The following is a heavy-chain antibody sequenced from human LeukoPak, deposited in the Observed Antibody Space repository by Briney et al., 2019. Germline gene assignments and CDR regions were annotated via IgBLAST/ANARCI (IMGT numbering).Heavy chain of an antibody. Sequence: GASVKVSCKASGGTFSSYAISWVRQAPGQGLEWMGGIIPIFGTANYAQKFQGRVTITADESTSTAYMELSSLGSEDTAVYYCASAAGYSYGYPWHYWGQGTLVTVSS. CDR2: IIPIFGTA. J-gene: IGHJ4*02. CDR1: GGTFSSYA. V-gene: IGHV1-69*13. D-gene: IGHD5-18*01. CDR3: ASAAGYSYGYPWHY.